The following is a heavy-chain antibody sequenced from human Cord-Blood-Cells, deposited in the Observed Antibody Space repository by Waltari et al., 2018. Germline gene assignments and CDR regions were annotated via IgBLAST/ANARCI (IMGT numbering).Heavy chain of an antibody. D-gene: IGHD2-2*01. Sequence: QVQLVQSGAEVKKPGSSVKVSSKASGGTFSSYAISWVRQAPGQGLEWMGGIIPIFGTANYAQKFQGIVTITADESTSTADMELSSLGSEYTAVYYCASGVGPRYGSSTSCQTAGFDYWGQGTLVTVSS. CDR3: ASGVGPRYGSSTSCQTAGFDY. CDR1: GGTFSSYA. CDR2: IIPIFGTA. V-gene: IGHV1-69*01. J-gene: IGHJ4*02.